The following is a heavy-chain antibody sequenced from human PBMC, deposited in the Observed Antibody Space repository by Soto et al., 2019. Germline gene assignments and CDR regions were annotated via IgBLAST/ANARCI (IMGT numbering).Heavy chain of an antibody. D-gene: IGHD2-2*01. CDR3: AREGIVVVPAAPEDDAFDI. V-gene: IGHV1-69*04. Sequence: GASVKVSCKASGGTFSSYTINWVRQAPGQGLEWMGRIIPILGIANYAQKFQGRVTITADKSTSTAYMELSSLRSEDTAVYYCAREGIVVVPAAPEDDAFDIWGQGTMVTVSS. CDR2: IIPILGIA. CDR1: GGTFSSYT. J-gene: IGHJ3*02.